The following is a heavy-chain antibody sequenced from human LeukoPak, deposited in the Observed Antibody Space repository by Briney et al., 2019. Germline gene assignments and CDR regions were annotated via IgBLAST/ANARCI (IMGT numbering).Heavy chain of an antibody. Sequence: ESGPTLVNPTQTLTLTCTFSGFSLSTSGVGVGWIRQPPGKALEWLALIYRDDDKRYSPSLKSRLTITKDTSKNQVVLTMTNMDPVETATYYCAHNPGYYYYDSGYYAYFDYWGQGTLVTFSS. CDR2: IYRDDDK. CDR3: AHNPGYYYYDSGYYAYFDY. CDR1: GFSLSTSGVG. V-gene: IGHV2-5*02. D-gene: IGHD3-22*01. J-gene: IGHJ4*02.